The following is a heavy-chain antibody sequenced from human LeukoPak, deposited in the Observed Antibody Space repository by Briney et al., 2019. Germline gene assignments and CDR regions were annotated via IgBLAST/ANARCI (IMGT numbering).Heavy chain of an antibody. V-gene: IGHV4-34*01. CDR2: VNHSGST. J-gene: IGHJ3*02. CDR3: ARDRPDAFDI. Sequence: PSETLSLTCAVYGGSFSGYYWSWIRQPPGKGLEWIGEVNHSGSTNYNPSLKSRVTISVDTSKNQFSLKLSPVTAADTAVYYCARDRPDAFDIWGQGTMVTVSS. CDR1: GGSFSGYY.